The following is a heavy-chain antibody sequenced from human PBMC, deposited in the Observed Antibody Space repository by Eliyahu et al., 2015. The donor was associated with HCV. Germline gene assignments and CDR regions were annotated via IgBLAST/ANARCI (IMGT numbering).Heavy chain of an antibody. CDR2: IYYSGST. Sequence: LXLQESGPGLVKPSETLSLTCTVXGGSISSSXYYWGXVRQPPGKGLGWIGSIYYSGSTYYNPSLKSRVTISVDTSKNQFSLKLSSVTAADTAVYYCARQGTGNWGQGTLVTVSS. V-gene: IGHV4-39*01. J-gene: IGHJ4*02. CDR1: GGSISSSXYY. CDR3: ARQGTGN. D-gene: IGHD1-1*01.